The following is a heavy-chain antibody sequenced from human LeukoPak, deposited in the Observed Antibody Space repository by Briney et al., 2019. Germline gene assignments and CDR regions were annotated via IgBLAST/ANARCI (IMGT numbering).Heavy chain of an antibody. CDR1: GFIVSRYS. J-gene: IGHJ4*02. V-gene: IGHV3-48*01. D-gene: IGHD2-2*01. CDR3: ARAYCSSITCFE. Sequence: GGSLRHSCAASGFIVSRYSMTWVRQAPGKGLEWVSSISTSYSGIYYADSVKGRFTISRDNAKDSLYLQMDSLTTDDTAVYYCARAYCSSITCFEWGQGTLVTVSS. CDR2: ISTSYSGI.